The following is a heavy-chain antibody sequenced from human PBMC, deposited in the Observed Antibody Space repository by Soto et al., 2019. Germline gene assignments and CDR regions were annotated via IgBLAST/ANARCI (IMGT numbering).Heavy chain of an antibody. CDR3: ASGDAWEALLAH. CDR1: GASINSGGYY. D-gene: IGHD4-17*01. V-gene: IGHV4-31*03. Sequence: PSETLSLTCTVSGASINSGGYYWSWIRQLPGKGLEWIGYIYFSGSTYYNPSLESRVTISLDTSQNQFSLKLSSVTAADTAMYFCASGDAWEALLAHWGQGILVTAPQ. J-gene: IGHJ4*02. CDR2: IYFSGST.